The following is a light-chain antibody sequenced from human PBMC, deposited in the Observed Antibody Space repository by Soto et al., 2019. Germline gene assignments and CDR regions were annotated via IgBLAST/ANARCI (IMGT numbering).Light chain of an antibody. CDR3: QQYNNWPLT. CDR2: GAS. J-gene: IGKJ4*02. V-gene: IGKV3D-15*01. Sequence: EIVLTQSPGTLSLSPGERATLSCRASQSVSNRYLAWYQQKPGQAPRLLIYGASNRATGIPARFSGSGSGTEFTLTISSLQSEDFAVYYCQQYNNWPLTFGGGTKVDIK. CDR1: QSVSNRY.